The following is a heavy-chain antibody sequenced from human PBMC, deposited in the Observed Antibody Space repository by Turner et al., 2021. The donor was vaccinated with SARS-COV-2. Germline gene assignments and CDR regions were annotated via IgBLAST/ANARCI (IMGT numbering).Heavy chain of an antibody. J-gene: IGHJ6*02. D-gene: IGHD2-2*01. CDR2: ISSSSSYI. CDR1: GFTFSSYS. Sequence: EVQLVESGGGLVKPGGSLRLSCEASGFTFSSYSLNWVRQAPGKGLELVSSISSSSSYIYYADSVKGRFTISRDNAKNSLYLQMNSLRAEDTAVYYCARDHRPVVVPAAKRAGSYYYGMDVWGQGTTVTVSS. V-gene: IGHV3-21*01. CDR3: ARDHRPVVVPAAKRAGSYYYGMDV.